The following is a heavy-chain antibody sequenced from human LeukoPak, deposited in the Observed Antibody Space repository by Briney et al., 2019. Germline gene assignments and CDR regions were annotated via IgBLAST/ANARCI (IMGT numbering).Heavy chain of an antibody. Sequence: ASVKVSCKASGGTFSSYAISWVRQAPGQGLEWMGGIIPIFGTANYAQKFQGRVTITADKSTSTAYMELSSLRSGDTAVYYCARGNTDVQLERRYYYGMDVWGKGTTVTVSS. J-gene: IGHJ6*04. CDR1: GGTFSSYA. CDR2: IIPIFGTA. V-gene: IGHV1-69*06. D-gene: IGHD1-1*01. CDR3: ARGNTDVQLERRYYYGMDV.